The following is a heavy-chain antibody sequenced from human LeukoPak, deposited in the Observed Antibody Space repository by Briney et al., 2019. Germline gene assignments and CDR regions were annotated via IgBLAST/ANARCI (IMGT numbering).Heavy chain of an antibody. V-gene: IGHV3-23*01. D-gene: IGHD2/OR15-2a*01. CDR1: GFTFSSYA. CDR2: ISGSDGST. CDR3: AKDSAKKYDDY. J-gene: IGHJ4*02. Sequence: PGGSLRLSCAASGFTFSSYAMSWVRHAPGQGLELVSGISGSDGSTNYADSVKGRFTISRENSKNTLYLQMNSLRAEDTAVYYCAKDSAKKYDDYWGQGTLVTVSS.